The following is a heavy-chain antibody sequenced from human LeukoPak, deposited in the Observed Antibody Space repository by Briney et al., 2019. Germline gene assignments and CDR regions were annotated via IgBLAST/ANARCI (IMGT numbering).Heavy chain of an antibody. J-gene: IGHJ4*02. CDR2: INPNSGGT. CDR3: ARDARPYYDILTGYYDY. D-gene: IGHD3-9*01. V-gene: IGHV1-2*02. Sequence: ASVKVSCKASGYTFTGYYMHWVRQAPGQGLEWMGWINPNSGGTNYAQKFQGRVTMTRDTSISTAYMELSRLRSDDMAVYYCARDARPYYDILTGYYDYWGQGTLVTVSS. CDR1: GYTFTGYY.